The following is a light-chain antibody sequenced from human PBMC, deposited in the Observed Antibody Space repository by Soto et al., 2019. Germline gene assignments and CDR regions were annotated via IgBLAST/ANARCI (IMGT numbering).Light chain of an antibody. CDR3: QAWDSSHVV. CDR2: QDR. Sequence: SYELPQPPSVSVSPGQTASINCSGDKLGDKYACWYQQKPGQSPVLVIYQDRKRPSGIPERFSASNSGNTATLTISGTQAMDEADDYCQAWDSSHVVFGGGTKLAVL. V-gene: IGLV3-1*01. J-gene: IGLJ2*01. CDR1: KLGDKY.